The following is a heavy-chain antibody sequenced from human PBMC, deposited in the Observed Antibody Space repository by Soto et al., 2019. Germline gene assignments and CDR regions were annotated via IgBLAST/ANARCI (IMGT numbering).Heavy chain of an antibody. J-gene: IGHJ6*03. V-gene: IGHV1-69*02. CDR1: GGTFSSYT. CDR3: ATEVRFLEWLPYYYMDV. Sequence: SVKVSCKASGGTFSSYTISWVRQAPGQGLEWMGRIIPILGIANYAQKFQGRVTITADKSTSTAYMELSSLRSEDTAVYYCATEVRFLEWLPYYYMDVWGKGTTVTVSS. CDR2: IIPILGIA. D-gene: IGHD3-3*01.